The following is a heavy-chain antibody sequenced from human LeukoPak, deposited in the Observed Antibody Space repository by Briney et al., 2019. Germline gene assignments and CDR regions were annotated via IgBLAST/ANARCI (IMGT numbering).Heavy chain of an antibody. CDR1: GFTFSSHN. D-gene: IGHD6-19*01. Sequence: GGSLRLSCAASGFTFSSHNMYWVRQAPGQGLEWVSSLSGGSDHIYYADPVKGRFTISRDNAKNSLYLQMNSLRAEDTAVYYCARIGSGWYWDYWGQGTLVTVSS. CDR3: ARIGSGWYWDY. CDR2: LSGGSDHI. J-gene: IGHJ4*02. V-gene: IGHV3-21*01.